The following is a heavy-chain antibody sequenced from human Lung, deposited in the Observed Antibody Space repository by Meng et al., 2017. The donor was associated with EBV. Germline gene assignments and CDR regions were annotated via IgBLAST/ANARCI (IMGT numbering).Heavy chain of an antibody. V-gene: IGHV1-46*01. J-gene: IGHJ4*02. Sequence: QVQLVQSGAEVMTPGASLRVSCRASGYTFTDYFLHWVRQAPGQGLEWLGTINPNNGGTNYAQRFQDRVTLTRDTSTSTVYMELSSLGSEDTALYYCAREKSPGHFDYLGQGILVTVSS. CDR3: AREKSPGHFDY. CDR2: INPNNGGT. CDR1: GYTFTDYF.